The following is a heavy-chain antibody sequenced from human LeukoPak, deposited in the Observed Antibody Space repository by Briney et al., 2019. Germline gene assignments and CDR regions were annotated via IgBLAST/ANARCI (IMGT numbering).Heavy chain of an antibody. J-gene: IGHJ5*02. CDR1: GASISSYY. Sequence: SETLSLTCTVSGASISSYYWNWIRQPPGKGLEWIGYIYYSGITNYNPSLKSRVTISIDTSKNQFSLKLSSVTAADTAVYYCAREGTSGTHLNWFDPWGQGTLVTVSS. D-gene: IGHD1-1*01. V-gene: IGHV4-59*01. CDR2: IYYSGIT. CDR3: AREGTSGTHLNWFDP.